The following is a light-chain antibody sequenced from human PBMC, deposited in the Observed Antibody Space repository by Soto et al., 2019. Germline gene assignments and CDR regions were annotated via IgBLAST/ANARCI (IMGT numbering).Light chain of an antibody. CDR1: RGHSSYA. J-gene: IGLJ3*02. CDR2: LNSDGSH. Sequence: QPVLTKSPSASASLGASVKLTCTLSRGHSSYAIAWHQQQPEKGPRYLMKLNSDGSHSKGDGIPDRFAGSSSGAERYLTIASLQSEDEADYYCQTWGTGFRVLGGGTMLTVL. V-gene: IGLV4-69*01. CDR3: QTWGTGFRV.